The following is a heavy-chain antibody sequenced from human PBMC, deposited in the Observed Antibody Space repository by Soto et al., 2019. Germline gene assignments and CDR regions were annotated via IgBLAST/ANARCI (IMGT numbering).Heavy chain of an antibody. Sequence: SVKVSCKASGGTFSSYAINWVRQAPGQGLEWMGGIIPILDTTNYAQKFQGRVTLTADESTSTAYMELNSLTSEDTAIYYCARSYGSGTYGYFDPWGQGTPVTVSS. J-gene: IGHJ5*02. V-gene: IGHV1-69*13. CDR1: GGTFSSYA. CDR3: ARSYGSGTYGYFDP. D-gene: IGHD3-10*01. CDR2: IIPILDTT.